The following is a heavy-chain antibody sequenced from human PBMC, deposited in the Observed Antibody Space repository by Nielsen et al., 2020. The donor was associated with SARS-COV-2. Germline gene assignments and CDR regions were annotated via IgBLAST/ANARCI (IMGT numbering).Heavy chain of an antibody. CDR2: INPNSGGT. CDR3: ARLRRYGSGSYYTDY. CDR1: GYTFTGYY. Sequence: ASVKVSCKASGYTFTGYYMRWVRQAPGQGLEWMGWINPNSGGTNYAQKFQGWVTMTRDTSISTAYMELSRLRSDDTAVYYCARLRRYGSGSYYTDYWGQGTLVTVSS. J-gene: IGHJ4*02. D-gene: IGHD3-10*01. V-gene: IGHV1-2*04.